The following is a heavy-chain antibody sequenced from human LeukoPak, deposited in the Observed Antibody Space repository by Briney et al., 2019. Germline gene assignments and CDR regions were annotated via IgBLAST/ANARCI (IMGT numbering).Heavy chain of an antibody. V-gene: IGHV3-23*01. Sequence: GGSLRLSCAASGSTFSNFAMTWVRQAPGNGLEWVSGISGGRLSTYYADSVKGRFTISRDNSKNKLFLQMNSLRAEDTAIYYCAKSMSRLYDWTDYWGQGTLVTVSS. CDR2: ISGGRLST. D-gene: IGHD3-16*01. J-gene: IGHJ4*02. CDR1: GSTFSNFA. CDR3: AKSMSRLYDWTDY.